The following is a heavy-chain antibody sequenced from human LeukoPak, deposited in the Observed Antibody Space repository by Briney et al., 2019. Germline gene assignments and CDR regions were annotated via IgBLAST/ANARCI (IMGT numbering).Heavy chain of an antibody. CDR1: GDSFSSKLVT. D-gene: IGHD6-13*01. V-gene: IGHV6-1*01. Sequence: SQTLSLTCAISGDSFSSKLVTWNWIRQSPSRGLDWLGRTYYRSEWSNDYSESLKGRITINPDSSKNQFSLQLNSVSPEDTAVYYCARATSGTFDYWGQGTLVTVSP. CDR2: TYYRSEWSN. J-gene: IGHJ4*02. CDR3: ARATSGTFDY.